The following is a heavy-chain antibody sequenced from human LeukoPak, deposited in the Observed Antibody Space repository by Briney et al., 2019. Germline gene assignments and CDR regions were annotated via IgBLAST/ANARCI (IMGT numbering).Heavy chain of an antibody. V-gene: IGHV1-2*02. D-gene: IGHD3-22*01. CDR3: ARPSDILGGGFYASDV. CDR1: GFTFTGYY. CDR2: INPNSGVT. Sequence: ASVKVSCRASGFTFTGYYLHWVRQAPGQGLEWMGWINPNSGVTYYAQDFRGRVTLTHDTSLTTAYMELSGLTSGDTALYFCARPSDILGGGFYASDVWGQGTLVTVSS. J-gene: IGHJ4*02.